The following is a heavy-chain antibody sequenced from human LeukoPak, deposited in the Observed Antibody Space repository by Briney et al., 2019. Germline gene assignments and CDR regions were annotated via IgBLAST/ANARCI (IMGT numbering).Heavy chain of an antibody. J-gene: IGHJ6*03. V-gene: IGHV1-8*03. CDR1: GYTFTSYD. CDR3: ARAGHSSPRWRWFGYYYYYMDV. D-gene: IGHD6-13*01. CDR2: MNPNSGNT. Sequence: ASVKVSCKASGYTFTSYDINWVRQATGQGLEWMGWMNPNSGNTGYAQKFQGRVTITRNTSISTAYMELSSLRAEDTAVYYCARAGHSSPRWRWFGYYYYYMDVWGKGTTVTVSS.